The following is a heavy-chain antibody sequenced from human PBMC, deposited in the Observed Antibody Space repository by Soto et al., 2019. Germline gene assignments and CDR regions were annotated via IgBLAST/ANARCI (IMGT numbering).Heavy chain of an antibody. CDR3: ERDTVGISSPGVY. CDR2: IYTSGTT. CDR1: GDSINGYY. V-gene: IGHV4-4*07. Sequence: PSETLSLTCTVSGDSINGYYWTWIRQPAGKGLEWIGRIYTSGTTSYSPSLKSRVTMSLDTSKNHFSLRLTSVTAADTAVYYCERDTVGISSPGVYWGRRTLVTVSS. J-gene: IGHJ4*02. D-gene: IGHD4-17*01.